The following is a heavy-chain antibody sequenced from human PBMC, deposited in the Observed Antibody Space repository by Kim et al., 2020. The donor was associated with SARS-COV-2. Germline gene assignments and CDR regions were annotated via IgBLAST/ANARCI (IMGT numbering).Heavy chain of an antibody. J-gene: IGHJ4*02. CDR3: AKRAGGAGYFEY. Sequence: YADAVKGRLAIARDNAKNTLYLEMNRLRAEDTALYYCAKRAGGAGYFEYWGQGTLVTVSS. V-gene: IGHV3-23*01. D-gene: IGHD3-10*01.